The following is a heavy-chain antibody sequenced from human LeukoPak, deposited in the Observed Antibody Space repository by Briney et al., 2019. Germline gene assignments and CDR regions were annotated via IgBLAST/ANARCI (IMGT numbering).Heavy chain of an antibody. CDR2: INPGTGGT. J-gene: IGHJ4*02. Sequence: GASVKVSCKASGYTFTYHYIHWVRQAPGQGFEWMGWINPGTGGTDYAQKFKDRIAISTYTSINTVYMELSRLKSDDTALYYCARDLATIDGIAWYYFENWGQGTLVTVS. CDR3: ARDLATIDGIAWYYFEN. D-gene: IGHD5-12*01. CDR1: GYTFTYHY. V-gene: IGHV1-2*02.